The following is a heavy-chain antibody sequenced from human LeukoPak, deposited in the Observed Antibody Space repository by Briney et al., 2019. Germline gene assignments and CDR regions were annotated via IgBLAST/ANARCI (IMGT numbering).Heavy chain of an antibody. CDR3: ARDDPYSSGWWGAFDI. CDR1: TFTFSSYG. J-gene: IGHJ3*02. V-gene: IGHV3-30*02. Sequence: PGGSLRLSCAASTFTFSSYGMHWVRQAPGKGLEWVAFIRHDGTNNYYSDSVKGRFTISRDNSKITLYLQMNSLRAEDTAVYYCARDDPYSSGWWGAFDIWGQGTMVTVSS. D-gene: IGHD6-19*01. CDR2: IRHDGTNN.